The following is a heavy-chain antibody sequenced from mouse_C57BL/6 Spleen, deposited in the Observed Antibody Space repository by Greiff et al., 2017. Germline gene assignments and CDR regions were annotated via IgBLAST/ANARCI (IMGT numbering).Heavy chain of an antibody. CDR2: ISYSGST. Sequence: EVQRVESGPGMVKPSQSLSLTCTVTSYSITSGYDWHWIRHFPGNKLEWMGYISYSGSTNYNPSLKSRISITHDTSKNPFFLKLNSVTTEDTATYYCARAPDGYYYFDDWGQGTTLTVAS. J-gene: IGHJ2*01. V-gene: IGHV3-1*01. D-gene: IGHD2-3*01. CDR3: ARAPDGYYYFDD. CDR1: SYSITSGYD.